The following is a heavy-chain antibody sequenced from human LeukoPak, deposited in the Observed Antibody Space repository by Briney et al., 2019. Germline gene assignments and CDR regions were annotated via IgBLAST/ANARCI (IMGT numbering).Heavy chain of an antibody. D-gene: IGHD6-13*01. CDR2: IYYSGST. Sequence: TLETLSLTCTVSGGSISSYYWSWIRQPPGKGLEWIGYIYYSGSTNYNPSLKSRVTISVDTSKNQFSLKLSSVTAADTAVYYCAKLYSSSWYPDDAFDIWGQGTMVTVSS. V-gene: IGHV4-59*01. CDR3: AKLYSSSWYPDDAFDI. J-gene: IGHJ3*02. CDR1: GGSISSYY.